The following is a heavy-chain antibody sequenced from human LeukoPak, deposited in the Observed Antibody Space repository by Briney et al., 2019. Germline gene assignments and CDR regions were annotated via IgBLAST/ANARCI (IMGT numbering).Heavy chain of an antibody. CDR3: ASWQLIAPAGKIVDY. CDR2: INPNSGGT. CDR1: GYTFTGYY. J-gene: IGHJ4*02. Sequence: ASVKVSCKASGYTFTGYYMHWVRQAPGQGLEWMGWINPNSGGTNYAQKFQGRVTMTRDTSISTAYMELSRLRSDDTAVYYCASWQLIAPAGKIVDYWGQGTLVTVSS. D-gene: IGHD6-13*01. V-gene: IGHV1-2*02.